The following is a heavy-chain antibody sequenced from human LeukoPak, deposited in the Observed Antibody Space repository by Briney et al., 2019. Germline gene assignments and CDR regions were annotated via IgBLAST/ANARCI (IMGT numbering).Heavy chain of an antibody. Sequence: GGSLRLSCAASGFTFSNAWMSWVRQAPGKGLEWVGRIKSKTDGGTTDYAAPVKGRFTISRDDSKNTLYLQMNSLKTEDTAVYYCTTVTVEGFKHPEIDYWGQGTLVTVSS. V-gene: IGHV3-15*01. CDR2: IKSKTDGGTT. J-gene: IGHJ4*02. CDR1: GFTFSNAW. CDR3: TTVTVEGFKHPEIDY. D-gene: IGHD4-23*01.